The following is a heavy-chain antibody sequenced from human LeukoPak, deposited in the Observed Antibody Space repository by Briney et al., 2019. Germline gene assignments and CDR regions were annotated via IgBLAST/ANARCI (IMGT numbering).Heavy chain of an antibody. CDR1: GGTFISYA. J-gene: IGHJ5*02. CDR2: IIPIFGTA. V-gene: IGHV1-69*13. D-gene: IGHD6-19*01. CDR3: ARDPAIAVAGSPNWFDP. Sequence: GASVKVSCKASGGTFISYAISWVRQAPGQGLEWMGGIIPIFGTANYAQKFQGRVTITADESTSTAYMELSSLRSEDTAVYYCARDPAIAVAGSPNWFDPWGQGTLVTVSS.